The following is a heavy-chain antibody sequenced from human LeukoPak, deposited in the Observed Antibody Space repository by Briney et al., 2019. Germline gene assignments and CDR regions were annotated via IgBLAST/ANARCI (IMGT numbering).Heavy chain of an antibody. CDR2: INPNNGGT. J-gene: IGHJ4*02. CDR3: ARSATFDY. Sequence: ASVKVSCKASGYTFTGYYMHWVRQAPGQGLEWMGWINPNNGGTNYAQKFQGRVTMTTDTSMNTAYMELTRLESDDAAAYYCARSATFDYWGQGTLVTVSS. CDR1: GYTFTGYY. V-gene: IGHV1-2*02.